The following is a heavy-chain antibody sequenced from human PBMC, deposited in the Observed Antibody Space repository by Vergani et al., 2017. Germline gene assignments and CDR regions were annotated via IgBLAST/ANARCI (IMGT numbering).Heavy chain of an antibody. Sequence: EVQLVQSGAEVKTPGESLKISCKGSGYSFTSYWIGWVRQMPGKGLEWMGIIYPGDSDTRYSPAFQGQVTISADKSISTAYLQWSSLKASDTAMYYCARLVRGSFYDFWAKNWFDPWGQGTLVTVSS. CDR1: GYSFTSYW. V-gene: IGHV5-51*01. CDR2: IYPGDSDT. D-gene: IGHD3-3*01. CDR3: ARLVRGSFYDFWAKNWFDP. J-gene: IGHJ5*02.